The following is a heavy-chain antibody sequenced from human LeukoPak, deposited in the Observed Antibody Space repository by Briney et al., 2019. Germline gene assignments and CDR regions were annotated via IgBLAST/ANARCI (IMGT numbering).Heavy chain of an antibody. CDR1: GFTFSSYW. J-gene: IGHJ4*02. CDR3: AGDSSIAARGQGYFDY. V-gene: IGHV3-7*01. D-gene: IGHD6-6*01. CDR2: IKQDGSEK. Sequence: PGGSLRLSCAASGFTFSSYWMSWVRQAPGKGLEWVANIKQDGSEKYYVDSVKGRFTISRDNAKNSLYLQMNSLRAEDTAVYYCAGDSSIAARGQGYFDYWGQGTLVTVSS.